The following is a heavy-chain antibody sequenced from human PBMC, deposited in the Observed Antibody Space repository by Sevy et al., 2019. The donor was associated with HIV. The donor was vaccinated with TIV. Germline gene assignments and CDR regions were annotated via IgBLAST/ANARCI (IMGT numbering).Heavy chain of an antibody. CDR3: AKDGYCSSTSCVNWFDP. CDR2: IRYDGSDK. D-gene: IGHD2-2*01. J-gene: IGHJ5*02. Sequence: GGSLRLSCAASGFTFRSNGMHWVRQVPGKGPEWVAFIRYDGSDKYYADSVKGRFTISRDNSKNTLYLQMNSLRAEDTAVYYCAKDGYCSSTSCVNWFDPWGQGTLVTVSS. V-gene: IGHV3-30*02. CDR1: GFTFRSNG.